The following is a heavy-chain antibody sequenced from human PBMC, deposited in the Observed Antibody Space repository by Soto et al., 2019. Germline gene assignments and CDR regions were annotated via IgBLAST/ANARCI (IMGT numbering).Heavy chain of an antibody. V-gene: IGHV4-30-2*01. D-gene: IGHD3-22*01. CDR2: IYHSGST. CDR3: ARDYDTTGYYDY. J-gene: IGHJ4*02. Sequence: SETLSLTCAVSGGSISSGGSSFGWTRQPPEKVLEFIGYIYHSGSTYYNPSLKSRVSISLDRSKNQFSLRLTSVTAADTAVYYCARDYDTTGYYDYWGQGTLVT. CDR1: GGSISSGGSS.